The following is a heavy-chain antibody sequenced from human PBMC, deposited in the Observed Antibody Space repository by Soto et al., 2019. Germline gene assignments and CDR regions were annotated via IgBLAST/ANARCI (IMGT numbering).Heavy chain of an antibody. Sequence: GGSLRLSCAASGFTFSSYAMHWVRQAPGKGLEWVAVISYDGSNKYYADSVKGRFTISRDNSKNTLYLQMNSLRDEDPVVYYWARSLLRNARFYYWGRGTLGTVSS. J-gene: IGHJ4*02. V-gene: IGHV3-30-3*01. CDR1: GFTFSSYA. D-gene: IGHD1-1*01. CDR2: ISYDGSNK. CDR3: ARSLLRNARFYY.